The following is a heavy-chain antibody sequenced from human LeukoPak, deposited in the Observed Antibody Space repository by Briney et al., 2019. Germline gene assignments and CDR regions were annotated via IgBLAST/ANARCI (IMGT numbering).Heavy chain of an antibody. CDR3: AREKLTDHYDSSGYYGGLDY. CDR1: GYSFTSYW. J-gene: IGHJ4*02. Sequence: GESLKISCKGSGYSFTSYWIGWVRQMPGKGLEWMGIIYPGDSDTRYSPSFQGQVTISADKSISTAYLQWSSLKASDTAMYYCAREKLTDHYDSSGYYGGLDYWGQGTLVTVSS. D-gene: IGHD3-22*01. CDR2: IYPGDSDT. V-gene: IGHV5-51*01.